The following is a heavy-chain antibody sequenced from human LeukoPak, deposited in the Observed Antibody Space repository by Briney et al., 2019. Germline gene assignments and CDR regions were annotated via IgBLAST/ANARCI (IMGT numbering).Heavy chain of an antibody. CDR1: GGSISSGGYS. D-gene: IGHD2-2*01. Sequence: SQTLSLTCAVSGGSISSGGYSWSWIRQPPGKGLEWIGYIYHSGSTYYNPSLKSRVTISVDRSKNQFSLKLNSVTAADTAVYYCARVGPPGVVVPAAMAPYYYGMDVWGQGTTVTVSS. CDR3: ARVGPPGVVVPAAMAPYYYGMDV. J-gene: IGHJ6*02. CDR2: IYHSGST. V-gene: IGHV4-30-2*01.